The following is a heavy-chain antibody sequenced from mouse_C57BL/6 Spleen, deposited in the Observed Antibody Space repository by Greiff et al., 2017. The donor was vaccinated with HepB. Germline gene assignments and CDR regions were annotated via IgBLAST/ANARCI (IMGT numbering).Heavy chain of an antibody. J-gene: IGHJ2*01. Sequence: QVQLQQPGAELVRPGTSVKLSCKASGYTFTSYWMHWVKQRPGQGLEWIGVIDPSDSYTNYNQKFKGKATLTVDTSSSTAYMQLSSLTSEDSAVYYCARGDYSSLDYWGQGTTLTVSS. CDR2: IDPSDSYT. V-gene: IGHV1-59*01. CDR3: ARGDYSSLDY. CDR1: GYTFTSYW. D-gene: IGHD2-5*01.